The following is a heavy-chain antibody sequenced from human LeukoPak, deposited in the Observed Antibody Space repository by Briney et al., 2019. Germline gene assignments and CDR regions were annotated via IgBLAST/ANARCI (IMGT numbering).Heavy chain of an antibody. J-gene: IGHJ4*02. V-gene: IGHV3-53*01. D-gene: IGHD2-21*01. CDR3: ANLNLIPGEDYFDY. CDR1: GFTVSSNY. CDR2: LYSGGNT. Sequence: GGSLRLSCAVSGFTVSSNYMSWVRQAPGKGLEWVSVLYSGGNTYYADSVKGRFTISRDNSKNTLYLQMNSLRAEDTAVYYCANLNLIPGEDYFDYWGQGTLVSVSS.